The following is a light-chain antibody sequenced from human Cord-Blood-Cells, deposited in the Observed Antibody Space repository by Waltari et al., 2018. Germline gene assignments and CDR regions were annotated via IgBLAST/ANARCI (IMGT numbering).Light chain of an antibody. Sequence: ELVSTQPPGTLSLSPGERATLSCRASQSVSSSYLAWYQQKPGQAPRLLIYGASSRATGIPDRFSGSGSGTDFTLTISRLGPEDFAVYYCQQDGSSPLTFGGGTKVEIK. J-gene: IGKJ4*01. CDR2: GAS. CDR3: QQDGSSPLT. V-gene: IGKV3-20*01. CDR1: QSVSSSY.